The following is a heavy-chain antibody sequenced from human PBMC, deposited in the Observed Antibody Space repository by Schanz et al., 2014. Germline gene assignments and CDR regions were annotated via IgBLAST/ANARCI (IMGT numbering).Heavy chain of an antibody. V-gene: IGHV3-30*04. CDR2: ILHDGSKT. CDR3: AREEGYGYGPGAFDI. Sequence: QVQLVESGGGVVQPGRSLRLSCAASGFSFSTYAMHWVRQAPGKGLEWVAVILHDGSKTYYADSVKGRFTISRDNSKNTLSLQMNSLRAEDTAVYYCAREEGYGYGPGAFDIWGQGTMVTVSS. J-gene: IGHJ3*02. CDR1: GFSFSTYA. D-gene: IGHD5-18*01.